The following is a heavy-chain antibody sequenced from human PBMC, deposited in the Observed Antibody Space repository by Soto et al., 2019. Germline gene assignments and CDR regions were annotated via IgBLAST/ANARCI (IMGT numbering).Heavy chain of an antibody. V-gene: IGHV3-23*01. CDR2: ISGSGGST. J-gene: IGHJ6*02. Sequence: HPGGSLRLSCAASGFTFSSYAMSWVRQAPGKGLEWVSAISGSGGSTYYADSVKGRFTISRDNSKNTLYLQMNSLRAEDTAVYYCAKWDTAMGDYYYYYGMDVWGQGTTVTVSS. D-gene: IGHD5-18*01. CDR1: GFTFSSYA. CDR3: AKWDTAMGDYYYYYGMDV.